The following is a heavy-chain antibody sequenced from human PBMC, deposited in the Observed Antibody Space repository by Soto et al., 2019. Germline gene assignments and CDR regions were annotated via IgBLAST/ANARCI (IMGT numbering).Heavy chain of an antibody. CDR1: GFTCSASF. CDR2: ISGRECNI. V-gene: IGHV3-11*01. CDR3: AGDQGPTYMAV. J-gene: IGHJ6*03. Sequence: QVQLVESGGGLVKPGGSLRLSCAASGFTCSASFMSWSRQTPGKGLEWLSYISGRECNIYYADSVRGRFTISRDNAKNSGYMQMSIVRAEDTAVYYCAGDQGPTYMAVWDKRSTVTVS.